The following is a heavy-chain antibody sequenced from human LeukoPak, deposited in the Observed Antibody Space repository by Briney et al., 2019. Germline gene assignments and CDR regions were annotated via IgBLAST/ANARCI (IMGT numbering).Heavy chain of an antibody. D-gene: IGHD2-15*01. CDR3: ARDKGYCSGGSCYWFDY. Sequence: GASVKVSCKASGGTFSSYAISWVRQAPGQGLEWMGGIIPIFGTANYAQKFQGRVTITTDESTNTAYMELSSLRSEDTAVYYCARDKGYCSGGSCYWFDYWGQGTLVTVSS. CDR2: IIPIFGTA. V-gene: IGHV1-69*05. CDR1: GGTFSSYA. J-gene: IGHJ4*02.